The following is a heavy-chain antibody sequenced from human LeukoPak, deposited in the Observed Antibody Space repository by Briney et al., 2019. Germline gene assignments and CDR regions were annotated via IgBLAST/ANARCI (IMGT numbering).Heavy chain of an antibody. D-gene: IGHD3-22*01. CDR2: IYYSGST. Sequence: SETLSLTCTVSGGSISSGDYYWSWIRQPPGKGLEWIGYIYYSGSTYYNPSLKSRVTIPVDTSKNQFSLKLSSVTAADTAVYYCAAVGVYDSSGYYDAFDIWGQGTMVTVSS. V-gene: IGHV4-30-4*01. CDR3: AAVGVYDSSGYYDAFDI. J-gene: IGHJ3*02. CDR1: GGSISSGDYY.